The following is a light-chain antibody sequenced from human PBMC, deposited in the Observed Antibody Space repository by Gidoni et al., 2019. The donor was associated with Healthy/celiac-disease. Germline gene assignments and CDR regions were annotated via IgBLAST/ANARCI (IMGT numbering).Light chain of an antibody. Sequence: DIQMTQSPSSLSASVGDRVTITCRASQSISSYLNWYQQKPGKAPKLLIYAASSLQSGVPSRFSCSGSGTDFTLTISSLQPEDFATYYCQQSYSTPRYSFGPXTKLEIK. CDR3: QQSYSTPRYS. CDR2: AAS. J-gene: IGKJ2*03. CDR1: QSISSY. V-gene: IGKV1-39*01.